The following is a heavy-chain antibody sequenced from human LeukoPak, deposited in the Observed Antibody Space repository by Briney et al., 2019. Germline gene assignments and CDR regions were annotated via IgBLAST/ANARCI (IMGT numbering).Heavy chain of an antibody. CDR3: AGGYVQGQSGALGY. V-gene: IGHV4-34*01. CDR2: INHSGST. Sequence: SETLSLTCAFYGGSLSGYYWRWIRQPPGKGLEWIGEINHSGSTNYNPSLKSRVTISVDTSENQFSLRLGSVTAADTAIYYCAGGYVQGQSGALGYWGQGTLVTVSS. J-gene: IGHJ4*02. CDR1: GGSLSGYY. D-gene: IGHD1-1*01.